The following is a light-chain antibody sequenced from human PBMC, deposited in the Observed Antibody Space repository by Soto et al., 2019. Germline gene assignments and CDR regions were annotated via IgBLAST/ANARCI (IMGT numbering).Light chain of an antibody. CDR1: QSISSW. CDR2: DAS. V-gene: IGKV1-5*01. J-gene: IGKJ2*01. CDR3: QQYNSYPLT. Sequence: DIQMTQSPSTLSASVGDRVTITCRASQSISSWLAWYQQKPGKAPKLLIYDASSLESGVPSRFSGSGSGTELTLTISSLQPDDFATYYCQQYNSYPLTFGQGTKLEIK.